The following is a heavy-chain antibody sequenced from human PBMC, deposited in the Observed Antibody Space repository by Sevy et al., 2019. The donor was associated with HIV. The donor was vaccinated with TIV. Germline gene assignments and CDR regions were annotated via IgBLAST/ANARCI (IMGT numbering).Heavy chain of an antibody. J-gene: IGHJ4*02. CDR3: AKRPSTVVTAYYSDY. CDR2: ISGTGGCT. Sequence: GGSLRLSCAASGFTFGSYTMSWVRQAPGKGLEWVSAISGTGGCTYYADSVKGRFTISRDNSKNTLYLQMNSLRAEDTAVYYCAKRPSTVVTAYYSDYWGQGTLVTVSS. CDR1: GFTFGSYT. V-gene: IGHV3-23*01. D-gene: IGHD4-17*01.